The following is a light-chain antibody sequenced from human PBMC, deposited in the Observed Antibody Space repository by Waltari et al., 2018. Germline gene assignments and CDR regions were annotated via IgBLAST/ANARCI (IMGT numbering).Light chain of an antibody. CDR1: QSISNW. Sequence: DIQMTQSPSTLSASVGDRVTITCRASQSISNWLAWYQQKPGKAPKLLIYKASTLESGVPSSCSGSGSGTEFTLTISSLQPDDFATYYCQQYNSYSLLTFGGGTKVEIK. J-gene: IGKJ4*01. CDR3: QQYNSYSLLT. V-gene: IGKV1-5*03. CDR2: KAS.